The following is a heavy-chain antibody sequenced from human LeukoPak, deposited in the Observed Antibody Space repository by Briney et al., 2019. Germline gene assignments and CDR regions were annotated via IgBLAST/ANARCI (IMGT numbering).Heavy chain of an antibody. V-gene: IGHV4-38-2*02. Sequence: SETLSLTCTVSGYSITSGFYWGCIRQPPGKGLEWIGTIHHSGSTNYSPSLKSRVTISVDTSKNQFSLKLSSVTAADTAVYYCARVYSWIDYWGQGTLVTVSS. D-gene: IGHD1-1*01. CDR1: GYSITSGFY. CDR3: ARVYSWIDY. J-gene: IGHJ4*02. CDR2: IHHSGST.